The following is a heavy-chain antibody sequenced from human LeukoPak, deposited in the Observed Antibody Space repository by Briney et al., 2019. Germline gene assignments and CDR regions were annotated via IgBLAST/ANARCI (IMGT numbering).Heavy chain of an antibody. J-gene: IGHJ5*01. CDR3: ASFGGAGYCGGNCYRWFDS. CDR2: ISGSADST. V-gene: IGHV3-23*01. CDR1: GFTFSTYA. D-gene: IGHD2-21*02. Sequence: GGSLRLSCAVSGFTFSTYAMSWVRQTPGKGLEWVSSISGSADSTYHADSVKGRFTISRDNSKNTLYLQMNRLRAEDTAVYYCASFGGAGYCGGNCYRWFDSWGQGTLVTVSS.